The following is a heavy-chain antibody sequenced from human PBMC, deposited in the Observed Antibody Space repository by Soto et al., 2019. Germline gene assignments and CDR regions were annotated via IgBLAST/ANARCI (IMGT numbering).Heavy chain of an antibody. CDR2: TYYRSRWYN. Sequence: PSQTLSLTCAISGDSVSSNSAAWNWIRLSPSRGLEWLARTYYRSRWYNDYAVSVRSRITVNPDTSKNQFSLQLTSVTPEDTAVYYCAGTTSHQWYYMDVWGKGNPGHRLL. CDR3: AGTTSHQWYYMDV. J-gene: IGHJ6*03. V-gene: IGHV6-1*01. CDR1: GDSVSSNSAA. D-gene: IGHD1-7*01.